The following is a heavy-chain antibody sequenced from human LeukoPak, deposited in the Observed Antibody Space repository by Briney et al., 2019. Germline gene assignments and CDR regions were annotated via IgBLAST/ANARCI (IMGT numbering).Heavy chain of an antibody. J-gene: IGHJ5*02. D-gene: IGHD3-3*01. CDR3: ARGDFWSGYDNWFDP. Sequence: SETLSLTCAVYGGSFSGYYWSWIRQPPGKGLGWIGEINHSGSTNYNPSLKSRVTISVDTSKNQFSLKLSSVTAADTAVYYCARGDFWSGYDNWFDPWGQGTLVTVSS. V-gene: IGHV4-34*01. CDR1: GGSFSGYY. CDR2: INHSGST.